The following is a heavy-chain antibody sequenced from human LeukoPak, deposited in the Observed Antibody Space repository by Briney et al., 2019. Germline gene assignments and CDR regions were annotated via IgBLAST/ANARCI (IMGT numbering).Heavy chain of an antibody. CDR1: GFTFSSYW. V-gene: IGHV3-7*03. CDR2: INHNGNVN. D-gene: IGHD1-26*01. J-gene: IGHJ2*01. CDR3: AKDRTVGASYWYFDL. Sequence: TGGSLRLSCAASGFTFSSYWMNWARQAPGKGLEWVASINHNGNVNYYVDSVKGRFTISRDNAKNSLYLHMNTLRAEDTAIYYCAKDRTVGASYWYFDLWGRGTLVTVSS.